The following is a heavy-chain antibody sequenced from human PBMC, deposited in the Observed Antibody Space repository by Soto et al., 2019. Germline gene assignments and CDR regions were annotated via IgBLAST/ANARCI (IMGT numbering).Heavy chain of an antibody. CDR2: VSSTGSS. J-gene: IGHJ5*02. Sequence: SDTLSLTCTVSGGSISNYYWSWIRQSAEKRLEWIGRVSSTGSSYYNPSLKSRVTISVDTSKNQVSLNLTSVTAADTAVYYCARGVPAAGTDWFDPWGQGTLVTVSS. D-gene: IGHD6-13*01. V-gene: IGHV4-4*07. CDR1: GGSISNYY. CDR3: ARGVPAAGTDWFDP.